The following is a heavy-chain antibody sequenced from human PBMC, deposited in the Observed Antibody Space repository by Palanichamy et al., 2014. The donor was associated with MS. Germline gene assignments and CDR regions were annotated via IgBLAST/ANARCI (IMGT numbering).Heavy chain of an antibody. D-gene: IGHD3-22*01. CDR2: IWYDGSNK. J-gene: IGHJ4*02. CDR1: GFTFSSYG. V-gene: IGHV3-33*01. CDR3: ARDFPYDSSGYYLF. Sequence: QVRAGGGLGEGVVQPGGPSRLSCAASGFTFSSYGMHWVRQAPGKGLEWVAVIWYDGSNKYYADSVKGRFTISRDNSKNTLYLQMNSLRAEDTAVYYCARDFPYDSSGYYLFWGQGTLVTVSS.